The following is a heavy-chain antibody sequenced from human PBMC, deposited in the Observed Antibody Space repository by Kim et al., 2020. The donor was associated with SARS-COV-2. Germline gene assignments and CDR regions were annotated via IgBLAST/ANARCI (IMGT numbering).Heavy chain of an antibody. CDR1: GFSFRNYG. J-gene: IGHJ4*01. CDR2: VSYDGTVQ. CDR3: AKEPSMYSSFWYYIH. D-gene: IGHD6-13*01. Sequence: GGSLRLSCVASGFSFRNYGMHWVRQAPGKGLEWVAVVSYDGTVQFYRDSVKGRFTISRDNSANTLYLQMDALRRDDTGIYYCAKEPSMYSSFWYYIHWGQGTPVSVSS. V-gene: IGHV3-30*18.